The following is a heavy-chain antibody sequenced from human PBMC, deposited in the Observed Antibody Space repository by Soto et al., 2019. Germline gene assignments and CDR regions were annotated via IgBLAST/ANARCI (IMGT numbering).Heavy chain of an antibody. J-gene: IGHJ3*02. CDR3: ARLVDRYSGSYIGAFDI. Sequence: GESLKISCKGSGYSFTSYWIGWVRQMPGKGLEWMGIIYPGDSDTRYSPSFQGQVTISADKSISTAYLQWSSLKASDTAMYYCARLVDRYSGSYIGAFDIWGQGTMVTVSS. CDR2: IYPGDSDT. V-gene: IGHV5-51*01. CDR1: GYSFTSYW. D-gene: IGHD1-26*01.